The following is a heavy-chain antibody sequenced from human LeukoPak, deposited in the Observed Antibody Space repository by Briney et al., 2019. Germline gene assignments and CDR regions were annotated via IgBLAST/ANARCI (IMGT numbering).Heavy chain of an antibody. CDR3: ARDSRYSRGVGDFDY. CDR2: IWYDGSNK. D-gene: IGHD5-18*01. Sequence: GRSLRLSCAASGFTFSSYGMHWARQAPGKGLEWVAVIWYDGSNKYYADSVKGRFTISRDNSKNTLYLQMNSLRAEDTAVYYCARDSRYSRGVGDFDYWGQGTLVIVSS. CDR1: GFTFSSYG. V-gene: IGHV3-33*01. J-gene: IGHJ4*02.